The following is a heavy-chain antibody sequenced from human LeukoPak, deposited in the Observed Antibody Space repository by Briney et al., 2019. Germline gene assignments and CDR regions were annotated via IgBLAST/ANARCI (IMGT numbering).Heavy chain of an antibody. CDR1: GGSISSGDYS. D-gene: IGHD3-10*01. Sequence: SQTLSLTCSVSGGSISSGDYSWNWIRQPPGKGLEWLGYIYYSGSTYYNPSLMSRVTISVDASKNQFSLKLTSVTAADTAVYYCARAPRGNLQGDCWGQGTLVTVSS. V-gene: IGHV4-30-4*01. CDR2: IYYSGST. CDR3: ARAPRGNLQGDC. J-gene: IGHJ4*02.